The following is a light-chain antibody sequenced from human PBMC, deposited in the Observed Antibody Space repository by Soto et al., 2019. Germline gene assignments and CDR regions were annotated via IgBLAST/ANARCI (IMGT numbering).Light chain of an antibody. V-gene: IGKV3-15*01. CDR2: GAS. CDR3: QQYNNLPPDT. J-gene: IGKJ2*01. CDR1: QSVNNN. Sequence: EIILTQSPASLSVSPGERATLSCRASQSVNNNLAWYQQKPGQAPRLLIYGASTRATGIPGRFRGSGSGTEFTRTLPSLQSEDFAVYFCQQYNNLPPDTFGQGTKLEIK.